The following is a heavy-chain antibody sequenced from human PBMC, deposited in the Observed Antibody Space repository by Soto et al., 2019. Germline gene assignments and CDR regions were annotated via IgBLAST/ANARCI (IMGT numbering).Heavy chain of an antibody. J-gene: IGHJ4*02. V-gene: IGHV3-53*01. CDR2: IYSGGYT. D-gene: IGHD3-3*01. CDR1: GFTVSNNY. Sequence: EVQLVESGGGLIQPGGSLRLSCAVSGFTVSNNYMSWVRQAPGKGLEGVSVIYSGGYTAYGDSVKGRFTISRDNSKNTVYLQRKRLGPRATAGFGGASQRGGGGYWGQGTLVTVSS. CDR3: ASQRGGGGY.